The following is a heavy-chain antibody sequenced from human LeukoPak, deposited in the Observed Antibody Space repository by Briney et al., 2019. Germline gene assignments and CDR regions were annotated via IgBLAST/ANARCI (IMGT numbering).Heavy chain of an antibody. D-gene: IGHD3-22*01. CDR1: GGSFSSGSYY. Sequence: SETLSLTCTVSGGSFSSGSYYWSWIRQPPGTGLEWIGYIYYSGSTNYNPSLKSRVTISVDTSKNQFSLKLSSVTAADTAVYYCARVRGHYDSSGYYYSYFDYWGQGTLVTVSS. V-gene: IGHV4-61*01. CDR3: ARVRGHYDSSGYYYSYFDY. CDR2: IYYSGST. J-gene: IGHJ4*02.